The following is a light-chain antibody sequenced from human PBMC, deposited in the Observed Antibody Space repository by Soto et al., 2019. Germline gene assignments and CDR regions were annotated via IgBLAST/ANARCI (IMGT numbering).Light chain of an antibody. J-gene: IGLJ1*01. CDR1: RYDVGGYNY. Sequence: QSVLTQPPSASGSPGQSVTISCTGTRYDVGGYNYVSWYQQHPGKAPKVMIYEVSNRPSGVSNRFSGSKSGNTASLTISGLQAEDEADYYCSSYTSSSTHYVFGTGTKVTVL. V-gene: IGLV2-14*01. CDR2: EVS. CDR3: SSYTSSSTHYV.